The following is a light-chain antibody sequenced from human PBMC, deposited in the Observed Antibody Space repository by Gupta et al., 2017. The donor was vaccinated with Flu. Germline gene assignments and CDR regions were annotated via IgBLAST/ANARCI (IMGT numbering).Light chain of an antibody. CDR1: QSIATH. V-gene: IGKV1-39*01. CDR3: QQGYGMPYT. CDR2: AAT. J-gene: IGKJ2*01. Sequence: DIQMTQSPSSLSASVGDRVTITCRASQSIATHLNWYQQKTGKAPKLLIYAATTLPSGVPSRFGGRGSGTDFTLTISRLQPEDFATYYCQQGYGMPYTFGQGTKLEVK.